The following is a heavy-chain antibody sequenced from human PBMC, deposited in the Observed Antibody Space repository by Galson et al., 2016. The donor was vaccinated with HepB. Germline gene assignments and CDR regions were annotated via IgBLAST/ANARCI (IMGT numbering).Heavy chain of an antibody. CDR1: TYSFNTYW. V-gene: IGHV5-51*01. CDR3: ARRTRGVAGTGFDY. Sequence: QSGAEVKKPGESLKISCKGSTYSFNTYWIGWARQLPGKGLEWMGIIYPGDSDTRYSPSFRGQVTISADKSITTAYLQWSSLKASDTAMYYCARRTRGVAGTGFDYWGQGTQVTVSS. CDR2: IYPGDSDT. D-gene: IGHD3/OR15-3a*01. J-gene: IGHJ4*02.